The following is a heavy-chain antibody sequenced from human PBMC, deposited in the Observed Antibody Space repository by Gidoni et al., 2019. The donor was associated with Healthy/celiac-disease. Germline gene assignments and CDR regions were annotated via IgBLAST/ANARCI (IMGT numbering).Heavy chain of an antibody. Sequence: QVQLVQAGAEVKKPGSAVKVSCKDSGGTFSSYAISWVRQAPGQGLEWMGGIIPIFGTANSAQTFQGRVTFTADKSTSTAYMELRSLRSEDTAVYYCARGGTTVTTPPLYGMDVWGQGTTVTVSS. CDR2: IIPIFGTA. CDR3: ARGGTTVTTPPLYGMDV. CDR1: GGTFSSYA. J-gene: IGHJ6*02. V-gene: IGHV1-69*06. D-gene: IGHD4-17*01.